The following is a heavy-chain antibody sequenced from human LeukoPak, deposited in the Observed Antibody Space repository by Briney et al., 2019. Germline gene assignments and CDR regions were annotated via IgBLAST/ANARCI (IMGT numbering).Heavy chain of an antibody. J-gene: IGHJ4*02. V-gene: IGHV4-4*07. Sequence: PSETLSFTCTVSGASITNYYWSWIRQSAGKGLERTGRIYLSVVTHSNPSLKSRVTMSLDTSKNQFSLGLSSVTAADTAVYYCARVRPNWNDGTFDYWGQGTLVTVSS. CDR2: IYLSVVT. D-gene: IGHD1-1*01. CDR3: ARVRPNWNDGTFDY. CDR1: GASITNYY.